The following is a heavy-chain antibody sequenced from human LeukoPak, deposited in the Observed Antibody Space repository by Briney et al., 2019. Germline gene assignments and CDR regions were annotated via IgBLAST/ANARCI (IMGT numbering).Heavy chain of an antibody. Sequence: ASVKVSCKAAGYTFTDYDLNWVRQAPGQGLEWMGWMSPNTGDTGYAQKFQGRVTFTRDTSQNTDYMELRSVTSEDTAVYYCARWSNSNWFDFDYWGQGTLVTVSS. CDR2: MSPNTGDT. CDR1: GYTFTDYD. D-gene: IGHD2/OR15-2a*01. V-gene: IGHV1-8*03. CDR3: ARWSNSNWFDFDY. J-gene: IGHJ4*02.